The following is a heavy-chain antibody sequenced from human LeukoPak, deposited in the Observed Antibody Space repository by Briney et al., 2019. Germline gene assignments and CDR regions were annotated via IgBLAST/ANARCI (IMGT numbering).Heavy chain of an antibody. D-gene: IGHD6-19*01. CDR1: GFTFSSYG. J-gene: IGHJ4*02. V-gene: IGHV3-33*01. CDR3: ARGPYSSGWYPSY. Sequence: GRSLRLSCAASGFTFSSYGMHWVRQAPGKGLEWVAVIWYDGSNKYYADSVKGRVTISRDNSKNTLYLQMNSLRAEDTAVYYCARGPYSSGWYPSYWGKGTLVTVSS. CDR2: IWYDGSNK.